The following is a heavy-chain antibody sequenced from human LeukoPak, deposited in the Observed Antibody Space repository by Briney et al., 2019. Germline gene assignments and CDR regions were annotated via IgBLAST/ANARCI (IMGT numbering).Heavy chain of an antibody. CDR1: GFTFSSYG. CDR3: AKDGDSSGWYDYFDY. Sequence: PGRSLRLSCAASGFTFSSYGMHWVRQAPGKGLEWVAVISYDGSNKYYADSVKGRFTISRDNSKNTLYLQMNSLRAEDTAVYYCAKDGDSSGWYDYFDYWGQGTLVTVSS. CDR2: ISYDGSNK. V-gene: IGHV3-30*18. J-gene: IGHJ4*02. D-gene: IGHD6-19*01.